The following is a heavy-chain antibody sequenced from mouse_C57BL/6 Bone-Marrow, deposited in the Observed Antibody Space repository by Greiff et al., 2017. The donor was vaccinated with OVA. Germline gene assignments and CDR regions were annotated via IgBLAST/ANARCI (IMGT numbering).Heavy chain of an antibody. CDR3: ARCGSSYRW. V-gene: IGHV1-19*01. Sequence: VQLQQSGPVLVKPGASVKMSCKASGYTFTDYYMNWVKQSHGKSLEWIGVINPYNGGTSYNQKFKGKATLTVDKSSSTAYMELNSLTAEDSAVYYCARCGSSYRWWGQGTTLTVSS. J-gene: IGHJ2*01. CDR1: GYTFTDYY. CDR2: INPYNGGT. D-gene: IGHD1-1*01.